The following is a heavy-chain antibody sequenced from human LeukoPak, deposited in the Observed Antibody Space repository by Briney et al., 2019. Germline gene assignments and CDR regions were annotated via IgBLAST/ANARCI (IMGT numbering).Heavy chain of an antibody. D-gene: IGHD2/OR15-2a*01. J-gene: IGHJ1*01. CDR3: ARDSTGNNIEIRGIFQH. CDR2: ISYDGSNK. CDR1: GFTFSSYG. V-gene: IGHV3-30*03. Sequence: GRSLRLSCAASGFTFSSYGMHWVRQAPGKGLEWVAVISYDGSNKYYADSVKGRFTISRDNSKNTLYLQMNSLRAEDTAVYYCARDSTGNNIEIRGIFQHWGQGTLVTVSS.